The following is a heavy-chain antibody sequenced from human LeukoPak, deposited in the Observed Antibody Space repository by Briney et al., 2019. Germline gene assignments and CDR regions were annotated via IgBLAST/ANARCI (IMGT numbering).Heavy chain of an antibody. CDR1: GFTFSNCN. CDR2: INYDSTYI. CDR3: ARDYPYYYDTSGLSGIDL. V-gene: IGHV3-21*01. J-gene: IGHJ2*01. Sequence: PGGSLRLSCAASGFTFSNCNMNWVRQAPGKGLEWVSSINYDSTYIYYADSLKGRFTISRDNAKNSLYLQMNSLRAEDTAVYFCARDYPYYYDTSGLSGIDLWGRGTLVTVSS. D-gene: IGHD3-22*01.